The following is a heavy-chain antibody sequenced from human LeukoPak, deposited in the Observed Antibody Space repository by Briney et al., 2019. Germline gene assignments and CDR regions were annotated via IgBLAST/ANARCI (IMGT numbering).Heavy chain of an antibody. CDR3: ARTLGGNYVEMATGVDP. CDR2: ISAYKGNT. CDR1: GYAFNVHG. V-gene: IGHV1-18*01. D-gene: IGHD5-24*01. Sequence: ASVKVSCKASGYAFNVHGITWVRQAPGQGLEWMGWISAYKGNTNYAAKFQGRVTMTTDTSTSTGYMELASLRSDDTAVYYCARTLGGNYVEMATGVDPWGRGTLVIVSS. J-gene: IGHJ2*01.